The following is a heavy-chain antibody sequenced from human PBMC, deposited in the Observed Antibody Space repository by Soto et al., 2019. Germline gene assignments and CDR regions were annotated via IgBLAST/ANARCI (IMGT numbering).Heavy chain of an antibody. D-gene: IGHD2-15*01. Sequence: QLQLQESGPGLVKPSETLSLTCTVSGGSISSSSYYWGWIRQPPGKGLEWIGSIYYSGSTYYNPSQKSRVTISVDTSKNQCTLKLSSVTAADTAVYYCESNGNDIVVVVTAIDYWGQGTLVTVSS. CDR2: IYYSGST. CDR1: GGSISSSSYY. CDR3: ESNGNDIVVVVTAIDY. J-gene: IGHJ4*02. V-gene: IGHV4-39*01.